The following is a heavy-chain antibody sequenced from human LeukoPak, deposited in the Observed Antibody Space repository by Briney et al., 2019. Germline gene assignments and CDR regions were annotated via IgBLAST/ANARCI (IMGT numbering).Heavy chain of an antibody. CDR3: AKDAYYYDSGGYDY. V-gene: IGHV3-30*18. CDR1: GFTFSSYG. Sequence: GGSLRLSCAASGFTFSSYGMHWVRQAPGKGLEWVAVISYDGSNKYYADSVKGRFTISRDNSKNTLYLQMNSLRAEDTAVYYCAKDAYYYDSGGYDYWGQGTLVTVSS. J-gene: IGHJ4*02. CDR2: ISYDGSNK. D-gene: IGHD3-22*01.